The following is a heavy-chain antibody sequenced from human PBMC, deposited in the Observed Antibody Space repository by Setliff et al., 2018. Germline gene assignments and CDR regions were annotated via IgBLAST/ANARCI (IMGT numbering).Heavy chain of an antibody. J-gene: IGHJ6*03. Sequence: SETLSLTCTVSGGSISSGDYYWSWIRQPPGKGLEWIGYIYSSGSTAFNPSLNSRVTMSLDKSKNQFSLKLYSVTAADTAVYFCARVRITPYCMDVWGKGTTVTVSS. CDR1: GGSISSGDYY. D-gene: IGHD3-10*01. CDR2: IYSSGST. CDR3: ARVRITPYCMDV. V-gene: IGHV4-61*08.